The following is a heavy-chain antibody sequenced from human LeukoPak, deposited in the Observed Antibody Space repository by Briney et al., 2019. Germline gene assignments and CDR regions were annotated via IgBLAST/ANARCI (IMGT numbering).Heavy chain of an antibody. V-gene: IGHV4-61*02. Sequence: SETLSLTCTVSGGSISSGSYYWSWIRQPAGKGLEWIGRIYTSGSTYYNPSLKSRVTISVDTSKNQFSLKLSSVTAADTAVYYCATQEGYSRPLGYWGQGTLVTVSS. D-gene: IGHD5-18*01. J-gene: IGHJ4*02. CDR1: GGSISSGSYY. CDR3: ATQEGYSRPLGY. CDR2: IYTSGST.